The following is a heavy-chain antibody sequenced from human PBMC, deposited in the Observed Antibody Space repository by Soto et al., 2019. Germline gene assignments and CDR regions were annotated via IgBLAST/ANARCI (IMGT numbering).Heavy chain of an antibody. V-gene: IGHV3-48*01. J-gene: IGHJ4*02. Sequence: EVQLVESGGGLVQPGGSLRLSCAASGFTFSSHSMNWVRQAPGKGLEWVSYISSSSSTIYYADSVKGRFTISRDNAKNSLSLQMNSLRAEDTAVYYCARDNPSGYGDCWCQGTLVTVSS. CDR1: GFTFSSHS. CDR2: ISSSSSTI. D-gene: IGHD5-12*01. CDR3: ARDNPSGYGDC.